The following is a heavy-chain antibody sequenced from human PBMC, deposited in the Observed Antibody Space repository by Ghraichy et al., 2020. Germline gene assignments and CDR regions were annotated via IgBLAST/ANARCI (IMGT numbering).Heavy chain of an antibody. Sequence: GESLNISCKGSGYSFTNYWIGWVRQMPGKGLEWMGIIYPGDSDTRYSPSFQGQVTISADKSISTAYLQWSSLKASDTAMYYCARSKYYYDSSPFDYWGQGTLVTVSS. CDR3: ARSKYYYDSSPFDY. CDR1: GYSFTNYW. CDR2: IYPGDSDT. D-gene: IGHD3-22*01. V-gene: IGHV5-51*01. J-gene: IGHJ4*02.